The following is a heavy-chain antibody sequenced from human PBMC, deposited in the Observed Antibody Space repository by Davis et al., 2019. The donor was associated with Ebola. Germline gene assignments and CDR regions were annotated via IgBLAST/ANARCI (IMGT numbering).Heavy chain of an antibody. J-gene: IGHJ6*02. V-gene: IGHV5-10-1*01. D-gene: IGHD6-6*01. Sequence: GESLKISCKGSGYSFTSYWISWVRQMPGKGLEWMGRIDPSDSYTNYSPSFQGHVTISADKSISTAYLQWSSLKASDTAMYYCARRSSSSFLYYYYGMDVWGQGTTVTVSS. CDR3: ARRSSSSFLYYYYGMDV. CDR2: IDPSDSYT. CDR1: GYSFTSYW.